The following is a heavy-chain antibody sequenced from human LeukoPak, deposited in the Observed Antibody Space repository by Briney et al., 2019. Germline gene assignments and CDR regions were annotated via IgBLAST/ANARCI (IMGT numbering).Heavy chain of an antibody. CDR1: GFTFDDYG. V-gene: IGHV3-20*04. CDR2: INWNGGST. J-gene: IGHJ4*02. D-gene: IGHD5-18*01. CDR3: ASTLDRGYSNSPFDY. Sequence: PGGSLRLSCAASGFTFDDYGMSWVRQAPGKGLEWVSGINWNGGSTGYADSVKGRFTISRDNAKNSLYLQMNSLRAEDTAVYYCASTLDRGYSNSPFDYWGQGTLVTVSS.